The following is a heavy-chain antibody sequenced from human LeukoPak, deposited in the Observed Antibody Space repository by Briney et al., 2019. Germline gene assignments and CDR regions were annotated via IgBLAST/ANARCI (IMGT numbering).Heavy chain of an antibody. CDR2: ISGSSYFI. Sequence: GGSLRLSCAASGFTFSSYAMSWVRQAPGKGLEWVSSISGSSYFIYYADSVKGRFTISRDNAKNSLYLQMNSLKAADTAVYYCARAPDAFDIWGQGTMVTISS. CDR3: ARAPDAFDI. CDR1: GFTFSSYA. V-gene: IGHV3-21*01. J-gene: IGHJ3*02.